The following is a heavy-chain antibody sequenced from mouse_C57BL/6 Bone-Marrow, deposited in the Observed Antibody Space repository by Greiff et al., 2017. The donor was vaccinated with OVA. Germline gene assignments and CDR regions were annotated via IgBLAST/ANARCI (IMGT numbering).Heavy chain of an antibody. Sequence: EVQLQQSGPELVKPGASVKISCKASGYSFTAYHMNWVKQSNGKSLEWIGVINPNYGTTRYNQKFKGKATLTVDQSSSTAYMQLNSLTSEDSAVYYCARRGLLGPRCDYWGQGTTLTVSS. J-gene: IGHJ2*01. CDR1: GYSFTAYH. V-gene: IGHV1-39*01. CDR2: INPNYGTT. D-gene: IGHD4-1*01. CDR3: ARRGLLGPRCDY.